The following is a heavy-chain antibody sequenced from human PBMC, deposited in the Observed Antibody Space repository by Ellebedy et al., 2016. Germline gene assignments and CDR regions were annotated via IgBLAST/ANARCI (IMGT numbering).Heavy chain of an antibody. CDR2: IKQDGSEK. V-gene: IGHV3-7*01. J-gene: IGHJ4*02. Sequence: GGSLRLSCAASGFTFSIYWMSWVRQAPGKGLECVANIKQDGSEKSYVDSVKGRFTISRDNAKNSLYLQMSSLRAEDTAVYYCSRHTDYALDYWGQGALVTVSS. CDR3: SRHTDYALDY. D-gene: IGHD4-17*01. CDR1: GFTFSIYW.